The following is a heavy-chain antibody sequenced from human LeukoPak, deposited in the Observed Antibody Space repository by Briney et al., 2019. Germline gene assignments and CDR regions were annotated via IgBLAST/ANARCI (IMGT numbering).Heavy chain of an antibody. CDR1: GFTFSSYW. Sequence: GGSLRLSCAASGFTFSSYWMSWVRQAPGKGLEWVANIKQDGSEKYYVDSVKGRFTISRENDKNSLFLQMTSLRAEDTAVYYCARVGGRYSPLGYWGQRTLVSVSS. V-gene: IGHV3-7*01. J-gene: IGHJ4*02. CDR3: ARVGGRYSPLGY. CDR2: IKQDGSEK. D-gene: IGHD3-16*02.